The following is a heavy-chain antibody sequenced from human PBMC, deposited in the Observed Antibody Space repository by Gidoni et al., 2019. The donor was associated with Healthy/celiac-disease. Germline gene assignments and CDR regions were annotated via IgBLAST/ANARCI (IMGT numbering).Heavy chain of an antibody. J-gene: IGHJ4*02. D-gene: IGHD3-22*01. CDR3: ARERSDSSGYYHYDY. Sequence: NRRFTISRDNPKNTLYLQMNSLRAEDTAVYYCARERSDSSGYYHYDYWGQGTLVTVSS. V-gene: IGHV3-66*01.